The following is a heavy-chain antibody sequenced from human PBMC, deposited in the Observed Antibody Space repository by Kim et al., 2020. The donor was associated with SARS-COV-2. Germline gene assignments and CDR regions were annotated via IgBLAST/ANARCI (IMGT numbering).Heavy chain of an antibody. Sequence: GGSLRLSCAASGFTFSSYAMHWVRQAPGKGLEWVAVISYDGSNKYYADSVKGRFTISRDNSKNTLYLQMNSLRAEDTAVYYCARDPYYYDSSGYSLSAF. CDR2: ISYDGSNK. CDR1: GFTFSSYA. D-gene: IGHD3-22*01. J-gene: IGHJ3*01. CDR3: ARDPYYYDSSGYSLSAF. V-gene: IGHV3-30-3*01.